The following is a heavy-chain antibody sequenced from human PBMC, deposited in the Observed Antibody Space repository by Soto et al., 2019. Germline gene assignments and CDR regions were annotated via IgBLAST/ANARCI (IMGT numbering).Heavy chain of an antibody. V-gene: IGHV1-69*13. D-gene: IGHD5-18*01. CDR2: IIPIFGTA. CDR3: ASGGSRVDTAMVRGRFDY. J-gene: IGHJ4*02. CDR1: GGTFSSYA. Sequence: ASVKVSCKASGGTFSSYAISWVRQAPGQGLEWMGGIIPIFGTANYAQKFQGRVTITADESTSTAYMELSSLRSEDTAVYYCASGGSRVDTAMVRGRFDYWGQGTLVTVSS.